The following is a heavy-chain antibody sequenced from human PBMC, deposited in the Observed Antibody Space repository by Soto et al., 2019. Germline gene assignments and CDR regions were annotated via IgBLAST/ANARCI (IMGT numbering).Heavy chain of an antibody. Sequence: SETLSLTCTVSGGSISSYYWSWIRQPPGKGLEWIGYIYYSGSTNYNPSLKSRVTISVDTSKNQFSLKLSSVTAADTAVYYCARGMTTVTTLDYWGQGPLVTVSS. CDR2: IYYSGST. D-gene: IGHD4-4*01. CDR1: GGSISSYY. CDR3: ARGMTTVTTLDY. V-gene: IGHV4-59*01. J-gene: IGHJ4*02.